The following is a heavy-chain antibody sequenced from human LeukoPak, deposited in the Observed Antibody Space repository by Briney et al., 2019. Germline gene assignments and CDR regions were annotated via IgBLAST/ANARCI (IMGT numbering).Heavy chain of an antibody. CDR1: GGSISSSSCY. Sequence: PSETLSLTCTVSGGSISSSSCYWGWIRQPPGKGLEWIGSIYYSGSAYYNPSLKSRVTISVDTSKNQFSLKLSSVTAADTAVYYCARDPWGGAAWAGYFRHWGQGTPVTVSS. J-gene: IGHJ1*01. CDR2: IYYSGSA. CDR3: ARDPWGGAAWAGYFRH. D-gene: IGHD1-26*01. V-gene: IGHV4-39*02.